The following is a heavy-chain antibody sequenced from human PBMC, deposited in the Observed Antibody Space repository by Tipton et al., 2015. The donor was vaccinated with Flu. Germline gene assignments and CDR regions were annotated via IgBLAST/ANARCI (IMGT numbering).Heavy chain of an antibody. Sequence: TLSLTCTVSGGSISSGGYSWTWIRQSPGKGLEWIGYINYRGTTYRNPSLKSRTTISVDTSKSQFSLKVSSVTAADTAVYFCARASPSKYYYSMDVWGPGTTVTVSS. D-gene: IGHD6-6*01. J-gene: IGHJ6*02. CDR2: INYRGTT. CDR1: GGSISSGGYS. V-gene: IGHV4-31*03. CDR3: ARASPSKYYYSMDV.